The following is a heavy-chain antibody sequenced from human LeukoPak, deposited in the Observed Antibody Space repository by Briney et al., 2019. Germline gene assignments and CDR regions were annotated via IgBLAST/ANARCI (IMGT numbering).Heavy chain of an antibody. CDR3: ARVRDFLEWLFTPEFDY. CDR2: ISYSGST. V-gene: IGHV4-31*03. J-gene: IGHJ4*02. D-gene: IGHD3-3*01. Sequence: PSETLSLTCSISGASLTNDNTYWTWIRQLPGKGLEWIGYISYSGSTLYNPYLRSRVTISSDTSKNQFFLRLSSVTAADRAVYYCARVRDFLEWLFTPEFDYWGQGTLVTVSS. CDR1: GASLTNDNTY.